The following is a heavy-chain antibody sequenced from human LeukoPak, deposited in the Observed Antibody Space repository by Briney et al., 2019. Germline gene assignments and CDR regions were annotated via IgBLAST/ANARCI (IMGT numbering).Heavy chain of an antibody. D-gene: IGHD6-13*01. Sequence: GGSLKISCKGSGYSFTSYWIGWVRQMPGKGLEWMGIIYPGDSDTRYSPSFQGQVTISADKSISTAYLQWSSLEASDTAMYYCARPGAAGTMTVSFDIWGQGTMVTVSS. CDR2: IYPGDSDT. J-gene: IGHJ3*02. CDR3: ARPGAAGTMTVSFDI. V-gene: IGHV5-51*01. CDR1: GYSFTSYW.